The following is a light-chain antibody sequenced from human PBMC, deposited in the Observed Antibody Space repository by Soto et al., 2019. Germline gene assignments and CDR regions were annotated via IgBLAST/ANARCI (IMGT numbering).Light chain of an antibody. J-gene: IGKJ5*01. Sequence: DIQMTQSPSSLSASVGDRVTITCRASQSIISYLDWYQQKPRKAPKLLIYAASSLQSGVPSTFSGSGSGTDFTRTISSLQPEDFATYYCQQSYNAPITFGQGTRLEIK. V-gene: IGKV1-39*01. CDR2: AAS. CDR1: QSIISY. CDR3: QQSYNAPIT.